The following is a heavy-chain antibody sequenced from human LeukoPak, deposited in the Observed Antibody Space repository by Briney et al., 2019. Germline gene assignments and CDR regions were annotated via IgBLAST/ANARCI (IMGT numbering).Heavy chain of an antibody. V-gene: IGHV4-59*01. CDR2: IYYRGST. CDR1: GGSISTYY. CDR3: ARAYCSGGTCYSSRGMFDP. Sequence: PSETLSLTCTVSGGSISTYYWTWIRQPPGKGLEWIGYIYYRGSTNYNPSLKSRVTISVDTSKNQFSLKLSSVTAADTAVYYCARAYCSGGTCYSSRGMFDPWGQGTLVTVSS. D-gene: IGHD2-15*01. J-gene: IGHJ5*02.